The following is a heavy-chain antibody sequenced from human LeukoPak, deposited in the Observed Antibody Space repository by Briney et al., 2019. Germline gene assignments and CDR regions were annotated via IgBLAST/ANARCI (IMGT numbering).Heavy chain of an antibody. Sequence: SETLSLTCTVSGGSISSYYWSWIRQPAGKGLEWIGRIYTSGSTNYNPSLKSRVTMSVDTSKNQFSLKLSSVTAADTAVYYCARAPPPYYDILTGYYGSYYYYMDVWGKGTTVTISS. CDR3: ARAPPPYYDILTGYYGSYYYYMDV. V-gene: IGHV4-4*07. CDR1: GGSISSYY. D-gene: IGHD3-9*01. CDR2: IYTSGST. J-gene: IGHJ6*03.